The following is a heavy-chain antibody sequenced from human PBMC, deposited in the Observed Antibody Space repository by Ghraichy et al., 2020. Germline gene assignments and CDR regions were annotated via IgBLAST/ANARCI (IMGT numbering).Heavy chain of an antibody. Sequence: GSLRLSCAASGFTFSSYGMHWVRQAPGPGLAWVAVISYDGSNKYYADSVTGRFTISRANSKNTLYLQMNSLRAEDTAVYYCAKGTVSNYYYGMDVWGQGTTVTVSS. D-gene: IGHD4-17*01. CDR2: ISYDGSNK. CDR1: GFTFSSYG. CDR3: AKGTVSNYYYGMDV. J-gene: IGHJ6*02. V-gene: IGHV3-30*18.